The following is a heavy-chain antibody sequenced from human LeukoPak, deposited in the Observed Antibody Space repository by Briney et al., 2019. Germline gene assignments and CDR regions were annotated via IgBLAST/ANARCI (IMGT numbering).Heavy chain of an antibody. V-gene: IGHV1-69*05. CDR1: GGTFSSYA. J-gene: IGHJ6*03. CDR2: IIPIFGTA. Sequence: GAPVKVSCKASGGTFSSYAISWVRQAPGQGLEWMGGIIPIFGTANYAQKFQGRVTITTDESTSTAYMELSSLRSEDTAVYYCAIREDYYYYMDVWGKGTTVTVSS. CDR3: AIREDYYYYMDV.